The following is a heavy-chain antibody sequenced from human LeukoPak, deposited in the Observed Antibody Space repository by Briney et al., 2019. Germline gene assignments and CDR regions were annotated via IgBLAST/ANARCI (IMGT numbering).Heavy chain of an antibody. V-gene: IGHV1-2*02. CDR1: GYTFTGYY. J-gene: IGHJ4*02. Sequence: ASVKVSCKASGYTFTGYYMHWVRQAPGQGLEWMGWINPNSGGTNYAQKFQGRVTMTRDTSISTAYMELSRLRSDDTAVYYCARDTGGRTRHFDYWGLGTLVTVSS. D-gene: IGHD1-26*01. CDR2: INPNSGGT. CDR3: ARDTGGRTRHFDY.